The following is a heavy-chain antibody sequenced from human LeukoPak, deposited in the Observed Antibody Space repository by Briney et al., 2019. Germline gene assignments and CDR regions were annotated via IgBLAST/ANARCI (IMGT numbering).Heavy chain of an antibody. CDR1: GFTFSSYG. J-gene: IGHJ3*02. CDR2: IRYDGSNK. V-gene: IGHV3-30*02. CDR3: ASPIAARRTDAFDI. D-gene: IGHD6-6*01. Sequence: GGSLRLSCAASGFTFSSYGMHWVRQAPGKGLEWVAFIRYDGSNKYYADSVKGRFTISRGNSKSTLYLQMNSLRAEDTAVYYCASPIAARRTDAFDIWGQGTMVTVSS.